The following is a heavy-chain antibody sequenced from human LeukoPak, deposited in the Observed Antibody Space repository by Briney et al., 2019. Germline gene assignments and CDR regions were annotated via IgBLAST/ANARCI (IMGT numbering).Heavy chain of an antibody. J-gene: IGHJ4*02. Sequence: SVKVSCKASGGTFSSYAISWVRQAPGQGLEWMGGIIPIFGTANYAQKFLGRVTITADESTSTAYMELSSLRSEDTAVYYCARSYYYDSSAPFDYWGQGTLVTVSS. CDR1: GGTFSSYA. D-gene: IGHD3-22*01. CDR2: IIPIFGTA. V-gene: IGHV1-69*13. CDR3: ARSYYYDSSAPFDY.